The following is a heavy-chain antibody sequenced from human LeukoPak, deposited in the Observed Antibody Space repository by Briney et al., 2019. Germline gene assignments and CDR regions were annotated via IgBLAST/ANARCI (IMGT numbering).Heavy chain of an antibody. CDR3: ARAGENSGYYQYYYYYMDV. D-gene: IGHD3-22*01. Sequence: PGGSLRLSCAASGFTFSSYEMNWVRQAPGKGLEWVSYISSSGSTIYYADSVKGRFTISRDNAKNTLNLQMNSLRAEEAAVYYCARAGENSGYYQYYYYYMDVWGKGTTVTVSS. V-gene: IGHV3-48*03. CDR2: ISSSGSTI. J-gene: IGHJ6*03. CDR1: GFTFSSYE.